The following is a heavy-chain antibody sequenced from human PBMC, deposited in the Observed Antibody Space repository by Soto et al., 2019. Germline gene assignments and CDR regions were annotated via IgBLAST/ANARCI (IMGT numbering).Heavy chain of an antibody. Sequence: GGSLRLSCAASGFTFSSYAMSWVRQAPGKGLEWVSAISGSGGSTYYADSVKGRFTISKDNSKNTLYLQMNSLRAEDTAVYYCAKYTGIRGYNWFDPWGQGTLVTVSS. V-gene: IGHV3-23*01. J-gene: IGHJ5*02. CDR3: AKYTGIRGYNWFDP. CDR2: ISGSGGST. CDR1: GFTFSSYA. D-gene: IGHD1-1*01.